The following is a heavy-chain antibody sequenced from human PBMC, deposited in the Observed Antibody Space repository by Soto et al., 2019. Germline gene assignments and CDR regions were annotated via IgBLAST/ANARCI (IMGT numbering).Heavy chain of an antibody. V-gene: IGHV1-46*03. Sequence: ASVKVSCKASGYTFTSYYMNWVRQAPGQGLEWLGIINPSGGYTTYAQRFLGRVTMTSDTSTSTVHMELGSLTSEDTAVYYCAIGVGIVLVPAPYDLRGQGTLVNVSS. CDR3: AIGVGIVLVPAPYDL. CDR2: INPSGGYT. D-gene: IGHD2-21*02. CDR1: GYTFTSYY. J-gene: IGHJ5*02.